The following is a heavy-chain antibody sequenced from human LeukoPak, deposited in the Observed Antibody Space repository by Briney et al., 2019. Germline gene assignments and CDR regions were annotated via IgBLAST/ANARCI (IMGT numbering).Heavy chain of an antibody. D-gene: IGHD3-10*01. Sequence: AAVNLSCKASGYTFTGYYMHWVRQAPGQGLEWMGWINPNSGGTNYAQKFQGRVTMTRDTSISTAYMELSRLRSDDTAVYYCARDPLHYYGSGSYTWGQATLVTVSS. V-gene: IGHV1-2*02. CDR2: INPNSGGT. CDR3: ARDPLHYYGSGSYT. J-gene: IGHJ5*02. CDR1: GYTFTGYY.